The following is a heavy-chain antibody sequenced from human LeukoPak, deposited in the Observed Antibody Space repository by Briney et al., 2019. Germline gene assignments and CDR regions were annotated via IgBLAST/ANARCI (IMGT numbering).Heavy chain of an antibody. Sequence: GGSLRLSCAASGFTFNNYGMHWVRQPTGKGLEWVSAIGTAGDTYYSHSVKGRFTISRENAKNSLYLHMNSLSAGDTAVYFCARGHMLTGYYNFAWFDPWGQGTLVTVSS. CDR1: GFTFNNYG. CDR3: ARGHMLTGYYNFAWFDP. J-gene: IGHJ5*02. D-gene: IGHD3-9*01. V-gene: IGHV3-13*01. CDR2: IGTAGDT.